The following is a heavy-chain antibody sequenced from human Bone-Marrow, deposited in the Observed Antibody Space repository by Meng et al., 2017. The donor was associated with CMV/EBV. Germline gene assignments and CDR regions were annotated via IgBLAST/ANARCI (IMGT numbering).Heavy chain of an antibody. D-gene: IGHD1-7*01. CDR1: GFTFSNAW. CDR3: TTDYPNWNYPIDY. CDR2: IKSKTDGGTT. V-gene: IGHV3-15*01. J-gene: IGHJ4*02. Sequence: GESLKISCAASGFTFSNAWMSWVRQAPGKGLEWVGRIKSKTDGGTTDYAAPVKGRFTISRDDSKNPLYLQMNSLKTEDTAVYYCTTDYPNWNYPIDYWGQGTLVTVSS.